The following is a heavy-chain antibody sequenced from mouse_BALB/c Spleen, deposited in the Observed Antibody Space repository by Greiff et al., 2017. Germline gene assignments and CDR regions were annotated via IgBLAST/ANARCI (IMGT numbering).Heavy chain of an antibody. J-gene: IGHJ4*01. CDR1: GYSFTSYY. V-gene: IGHV1S135*01. D-gene: IGHD1-1*01. CDR3: ANYGYAMDY. Sequence: SGPELMKPGASVKISCKASGYSFTSYYMHWVKQSHGKSLEWIGYIDPFNGGTSYNQKFKGKATLTVDKSSSTAYMHLSSLTSEDSAVYYCANYGYAMDYWGQGTSVTVSS. CDR2: IDPFNGGT.